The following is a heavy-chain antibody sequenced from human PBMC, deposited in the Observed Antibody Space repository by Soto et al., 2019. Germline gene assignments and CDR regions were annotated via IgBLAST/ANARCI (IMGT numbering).Heavy chain of an antibody. J-gene: IGHJ6*02. CDR3: ARQGPTVTTYYYNGLDV. V-gene: IGHV4-39*01. CDR2: IYYSGST. D-gene: IGHD4-17*01. Sequence: QLQLQESGPGLVKPSETLSLTCTVSGGSISSSSYYWGWIRQPPGKGLEWIGSIYYSGSTYYNPSLKSRVTKSVDTSTTQFSRKLGSVTAADPAVYYCARQGPTVTTYYYNGLDVWAQGTTVTVSS. CDR1: GGSISSSSYY.